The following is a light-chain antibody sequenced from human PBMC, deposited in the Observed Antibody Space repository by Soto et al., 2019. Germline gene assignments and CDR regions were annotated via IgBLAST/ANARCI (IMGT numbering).Light chain of an antibody. J-gene: IGLJ2*01. V-gene: IGLV2-8*01. CDR2: EVT. Sequence: QSALTQPPSAYGSPVPSVTISCTGTRNDVGDYNDVSWYQQHPSKAPKLLIYEVTKRPSGVPDRFSGSKSANTASLTVSGLQAEDEADYYCSSYAGSDNFEVLGGGTKLTVL. CDR1: RNDVGDYND. CDR3: SSYAGSDNFEV.